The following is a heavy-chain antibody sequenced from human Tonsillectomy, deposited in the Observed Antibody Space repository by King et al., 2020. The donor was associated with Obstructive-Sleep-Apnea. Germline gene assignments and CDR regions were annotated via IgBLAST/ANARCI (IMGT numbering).Heavy chain of an antibody. V-gene: IGHV3-23*04. CDR1: GFTFSTNA. CDR2: ISGSGVAT. Sequence: VQLVESGGGLVQPGGSLRLSCAASGFTFSTNAMSWVRKPPGKGLEWVSSISGSGVATYYADSVRGRFTIPRDNSKNMLYLQMNSLRVEDTAVYYCAKGLRSDYWGQGNLVTVSS. CDR3: AKGLRSDY. J-gene: IGHJ4*02. D-gene: IGHD2-21*01.